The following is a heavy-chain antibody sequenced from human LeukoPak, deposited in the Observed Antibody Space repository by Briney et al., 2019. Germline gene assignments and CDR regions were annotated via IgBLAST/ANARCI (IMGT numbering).Heavy chain of an antibody. CDR3: ARGNRYSNYLGYYYYGMDV. CDR2: IYYSGST. V-gene: IGHV4-59*01. J-gene: IGHJ6*02. CDR1: GGSISSYY. Sequence: SETLSLTCTVSGGSISSYYWSWLRQPPGKGLEWIGYIYYSGSTNYNPSLKSRVTISVDTSKNQFSLKLSSVTAADTAVYYCARGNRYSNYLGYYYYGMDVWGQGTTVTVSS. D-gene: IGHD4-4*01.